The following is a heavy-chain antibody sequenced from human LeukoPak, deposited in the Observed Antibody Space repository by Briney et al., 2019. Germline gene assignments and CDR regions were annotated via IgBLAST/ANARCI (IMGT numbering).Heavy chain of an antibody. Sequence: GGSLRLSCAASGFAFSSFGMNWGRQAPGKGLEWVSYISYSSSLTDYADSVKGRFTISRDNAKNSLSLQLNSLRDEDTAVYFCAKVIRGGYGMDVWGQGTTVTVSS. CDR3: AKVIRGGYGMDV. D-gene: IGHD3-10*01. CDR1: GFAFSSFG. J-gene: IGHJ6*02. V-gene: IGHV3-48*02. CDR2: ISYSSSLT.